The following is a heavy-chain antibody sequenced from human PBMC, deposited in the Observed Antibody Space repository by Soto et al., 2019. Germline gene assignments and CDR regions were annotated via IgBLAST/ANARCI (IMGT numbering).Heavy chain of an antibody. CDR3: ASGGQYYYGSGRLSLLPYYYYGMDV. CDR1: GYTFTSYG. V-gene: IGHV1-18*04. CDR2: ISAYNGNT. J-gene: IGHJ6*02. D-gene: IGHD3-10*01. Sequence: QVQLVQSGAEVKKPGASVKVSCKASGYTFTSYGISWVRQAPGQGLEWMGWISAYNGNTNYAQKLQGRVTMTTDTSTNTAYMELRSLRSDDTAVYYCASGGQYYYGSGRLSLLPYYYYGMDVWGQGTTVTVSS.